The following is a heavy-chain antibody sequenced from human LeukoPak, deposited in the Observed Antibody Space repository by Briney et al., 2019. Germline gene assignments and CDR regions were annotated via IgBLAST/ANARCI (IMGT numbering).Heavy chain of an antibody. V-gene: IGHV1-69*13. D-gene: IGHD4-11*01. J-gene: IGHJ6*02. CDR1: GGTFSSYA. Sequence: ASVKVSCKASGGTFSSYAISWVRQAPGQGPEWMGGIIPIFGTANYAQKFQGRVTITADESTSTAYMELSSLRSEDTAVYYCARVNTVRLPPNYYYYYGMDVWGQGTTVTVSS. CDR3: ARVNTVRLPPNYYYYYGMDV. CDR2: IIPIFGTA.